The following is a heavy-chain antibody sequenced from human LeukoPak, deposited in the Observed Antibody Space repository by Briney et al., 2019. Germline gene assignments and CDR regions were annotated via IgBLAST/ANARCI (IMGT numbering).Heavy chain of an antibody. CDR1: GYTFTSYA. D-gene: IGHD6-19*01. V-gene: IGHV1-3*01. Sequence: ASVKVSCKASGYTFTSYAMHWVRQAPGQRLEWMGWINAGNGNTKYSQKFQGRVTITRDTSASTAYMELSSLRSEDTAVYYCARTQLLAVAFDYWGQGTLVTVSS. J-gene: IGHJ4*02. CDR3: ARTQLLAVAFDY. CDR2: INAGNGNT.